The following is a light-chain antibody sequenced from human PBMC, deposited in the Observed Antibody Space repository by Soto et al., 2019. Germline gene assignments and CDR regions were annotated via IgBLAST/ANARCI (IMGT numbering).Light chain of an antibody. CDR1: SSDVGGYNY. V-gene: IGLV2-11*01. CDR3: CSYAGSYTSHVV. J-gene: IGLJ2*01. Sequence: QSVLTQPRSVSGSPGQSVTISCTGTSSDVGGYNYVPWYQQHPGKAPKLMIYDVSKRPSGVPDRFSGSKSGNTASLTISGLQAEDEADYYCCSYAGSYTSHVVFGGGTKVTVL. CDR2: DVS.